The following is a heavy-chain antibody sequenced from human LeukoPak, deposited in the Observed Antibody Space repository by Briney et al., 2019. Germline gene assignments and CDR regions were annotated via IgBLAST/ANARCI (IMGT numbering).Heavy chain of an antibody. Sequence: GGSLRLSCAASEITFSRSWMSWVRQAPGKGLEWVASINQDGSEKYHVDSVRGRFTISRDNAKNSLYLQMNSLRVEDTALYYCATYHYDFWAGYENPFDYWGQGTLVTVSS. J-gene: IGHJ4*02. CDR1: EITFSRSW. V-gene: IGHV3-7*02. CDR2: INQDGSEK. D-gene: IGHD3-3*01. CDR3: ATYHYDFWAGYENPFDY.